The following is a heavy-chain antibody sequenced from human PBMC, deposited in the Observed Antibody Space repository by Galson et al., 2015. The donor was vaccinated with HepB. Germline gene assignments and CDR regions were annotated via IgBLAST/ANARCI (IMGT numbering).Heavy chain of an antibody. D-gene: IGHD2-15*01. CDR3: ARDHCSGGSCYDPGFDY. J-gene: IGHJ4*02. V-gene: IGHV1-69*13. CDR2: IIPIFGTA. Sequence: SVKVSCKASGGTFSSYAISWVRQAPGQGLEWMGGIIPIFGTANYAQKFQGRVTITADESTSTAYMELSSLRSEDTAVYYCARDHCSGGSCYDPGFDYWGQGTLVTVSS. CDR1: GGTFSSYA.